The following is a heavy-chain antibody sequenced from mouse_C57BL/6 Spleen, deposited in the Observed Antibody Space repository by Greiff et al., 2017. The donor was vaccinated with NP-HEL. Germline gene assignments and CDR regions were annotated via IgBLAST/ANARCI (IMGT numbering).Heavy chain of an antibody. CDR2: IYPGDGDT. V-gene: IGHV1-80*01. D-gene: IGHD2-4*01. CDR1: GYAFSSYW. J-gene: IGHJ4*01. CDR3: ARGDYENDYAMDY. Sequence: LQQSGASVKISCKASGYAFSSYWMNWVKQRPGKGLEWIGQIYPGDGDTNYNGKFKGKATLTADKSSSTAYMQLSSLTSEDSAVYFCARGDYENDYAMDYWGQGTSVTVSS.